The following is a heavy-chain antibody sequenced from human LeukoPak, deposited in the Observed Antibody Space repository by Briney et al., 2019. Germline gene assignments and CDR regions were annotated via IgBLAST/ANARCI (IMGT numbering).Heavy chain of an antibody. CDR1: GFTFSSYW. Sequence: GGSLRLSCAASGFTFSSYWMHWVRQAPGKGLVWVSRINNDGTTSVYADSVRGRFTISRDNAKNTLYLQMNSLRAEDTAVYYCAGGGVTTPTPYYYYYGMDVWGQGTTVTVSS. V-gene: IGHV3-74*01. D-gene: IGHD3-16*01. CDR3: AGGGVTTPTPYYYYYGMDV. J-gene: IGHJ6*02. CDR2: INNDGTTS.